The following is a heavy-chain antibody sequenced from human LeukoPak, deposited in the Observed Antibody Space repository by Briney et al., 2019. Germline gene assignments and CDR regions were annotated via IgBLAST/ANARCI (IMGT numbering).Heavy chain of an antibody. J-gene: IGHJ5*02. CDR3: ARDDPTAEGWFDP. CDR1: GGSISSGSYY. V-gene: IGHV4-61*02. Sequence: SETLSLTCTVSGGSISSGSYYWSWIRQPAGKGLEWIGRIYTSGSTNYNPSLKSRVTISVDTSKNQFSLKLSSVTAADTAVYYCARDDPTAEGWFDPWGQVTLVTVSS. CDR2: IYTSGST.